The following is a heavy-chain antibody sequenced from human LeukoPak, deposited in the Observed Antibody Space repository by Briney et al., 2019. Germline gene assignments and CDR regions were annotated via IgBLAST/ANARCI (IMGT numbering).Heavy chain of an antibody. D-gene: IGHD3-22*01. CDR1: GFTFSSYD. Sequence: GGSLRLSCAASGFTFSSYDMHWVRQATGKGLEWVSAIDTAGGTNYPGSVKSRSTISRENAKNSLYLQMNSLSAADTAVYYCARQAGGIGYYYFEY. CDR3: ARQAGGIGYYYFEY. V-gene: IGHV3-13*01. CDR2: IDTAGGT. J-gene: IGHJ4*01.